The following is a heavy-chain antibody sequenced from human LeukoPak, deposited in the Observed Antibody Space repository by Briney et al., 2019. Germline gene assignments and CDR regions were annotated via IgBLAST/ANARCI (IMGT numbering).Heavy chain of an antibody. CDR2: IYYSGST. CDR1: GGSISSGGYY. Sequence: SETLSLTCTVSGGSISSGGYYWSWLRQPPGKGLEWIGYIYYSGSTYNNPSLKSRVTISVDTSKNQFSLKLSSVTAADTAVYYCAREAYQLLSWFDPWGQGTLVTVSS. V-gene: IGHV4-31*03. CDR3: AREAYQLLSWFDP. J-gene: IGHJ5*02. D-gene: IGHD2-2*01.